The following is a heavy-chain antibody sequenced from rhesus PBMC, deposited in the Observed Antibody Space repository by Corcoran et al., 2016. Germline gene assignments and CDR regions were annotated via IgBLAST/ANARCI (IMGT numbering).Heavy chain of an antibody. D-gene: IGHD6-31*01. CDR2: ISGSSRST. Sequence: QVQLQESGPGLVKPSETLSPLCAVSGGSFSGYSCGWLRPPPGQGLEWIGDISGSSRSTDYNPSLKSRVTTSTDTSKNQFSLKLSSVTAADTAVYYCARVRYSSGWYWYFDIWGPGTPITISS. CDR3: ARVRYSSGWYWYFDI. J-gene: IGHJ2*01. CDR1: GGSFSGYS. V-gene: IGHV4-165*01.